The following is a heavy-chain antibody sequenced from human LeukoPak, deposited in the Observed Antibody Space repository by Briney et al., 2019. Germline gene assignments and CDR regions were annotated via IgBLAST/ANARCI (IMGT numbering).Heavy chain of an antibody. CDR3: AKGDGDSPFDY. CDR2: IRYDESDK. D-gene: IGHD5-24*01. J-gene: IGHJ4*02. CDR1: GFTFSSYG. Sequence: GGSLRLSXAASGFTFSSYGMHWVRQAPGKGLEWVAFIRYDESDKYYADSVKGRFTISRDISKNTLYLQMDSLRAEDTAVYHCAKGDGDSPFDYWGQGTLVTVSS. V-gene: IGHV3-30*02.